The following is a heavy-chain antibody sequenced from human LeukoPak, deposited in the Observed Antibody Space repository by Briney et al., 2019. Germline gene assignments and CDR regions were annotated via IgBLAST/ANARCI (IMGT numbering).Heavy chain of an antibody. Sequence: SETLSLTCTVSAASTSSYYWSWIRQPPGKGLEWIGYIYYSGSTNYNPSLKSRVTISVDTSKSQFSLKLSSVTAADTAVYYCAREGRSIWTSYYYYGMDVWVKGTTVTVSS. CDR1: AASTSSYY. D-gene: IGHD6-6*01. CDR2: IYYSGST. J-gene: IGHJ6*04. CDR3: AREGRSIWTSYYYYGMDV. V-gene: IGHV4-59*01.